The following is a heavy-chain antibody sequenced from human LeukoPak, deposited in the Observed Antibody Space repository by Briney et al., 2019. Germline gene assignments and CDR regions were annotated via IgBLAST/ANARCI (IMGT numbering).Heavy chain of an antibody. CDR1: GYIFTSYYW. Sequence: HGESLKISCKGSGYIFTSYYWIGWVRQMPGKGLEWMGIIYPGDSDTRYSPSFQGQVTISADKSINNAYLQWSSLKASDTAMYYCVRCPPTSSADYWGQGTLVTVSS. J-gene: IGHJ4*02. CDR2: IYPGDSDT. D-gene: IGHD1-26*01. CDR3: VRCPPTSSADY. V-gene: IGHV5-51*01.